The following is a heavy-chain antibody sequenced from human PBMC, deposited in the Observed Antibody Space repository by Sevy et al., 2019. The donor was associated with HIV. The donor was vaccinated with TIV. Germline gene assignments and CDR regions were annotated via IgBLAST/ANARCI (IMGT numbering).Heavy chain of an antibody. CDR3: ARITRIDWFDP. D-gene: IGHD2-15*01. V-gene: IGHV3-23*01. CDR1: GFTFSSYA. J-gene: IGHJ5*02. Sequence: GGSLRLSCAASGFTFSSYAMSWVRQAPGKGLEWVSAISGSGGSTYYAYSVKGRFTISRDNSKNTLYLQMNSLRAEDTAVYYCARITRIDWFDPWGQGTLVTVSS. CDR2: ISGSGGST.